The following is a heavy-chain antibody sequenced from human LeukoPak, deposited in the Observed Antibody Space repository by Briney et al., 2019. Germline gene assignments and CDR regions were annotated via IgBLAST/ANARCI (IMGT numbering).Heavy chain of an antibody. D-gene: IGHD6-13*01. CDR2: IYTTGST. CDR3: ARGIAAAAKQGGFDF. CDR1: RGSISNWY. V-gene: IGHV4-4*07. Sequence: PSETLSLTCTVSRGSISNWYWSWIRQPAGKGLEWIGRIYTTGSTNYNPSLKSRVTMSVDTSKNQFSLKLSSVTAADTAVYYCARGIAAAAKQGGFDFWGQGTLVTVSS. J-gene: IGHJ4*02.